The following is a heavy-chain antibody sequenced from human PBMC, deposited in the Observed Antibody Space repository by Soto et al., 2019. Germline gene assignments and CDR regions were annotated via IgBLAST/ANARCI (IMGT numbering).Heavy chain of an antibody. CDR2: ISAYNGNT. V-gene: IGHV1-18*01. Sequence: EASVKVSCKASGYTFTSYGISWVRQAPGQGLEWMGWISAYNGNTNYAQKLQGRVTMTTDTSTSTAYMELRSLTSDDTAVYYCAREVTREYYFDYWGQGTLVTVSS. J-gene: IGHJ4*02. D-gene: IGHD2-21*02. CDR3: AREVTREYYFDY. CDR1: GYTFTSYG.